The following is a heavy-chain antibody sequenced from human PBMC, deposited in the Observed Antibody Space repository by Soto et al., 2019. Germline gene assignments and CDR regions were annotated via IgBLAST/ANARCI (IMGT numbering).Heavy chain of an antibody. V-gene: IGHV4-61*08. J-gene: IGHJ6*02. Sequence: SETLSLTCTVSGGSISSGAYYWSWIRQHPGKGLEWIGYIYYSGITNYNPSLKSRVTISVDTSKNQFSLKLSSVTAADTAVYYCARYKSNYYYGMDVWGQGTTVTVSS. CDR2: IYYSGIT. D-gene: IGHD1-20*01. CDR3: ARYKSNYYYGMDV. CDR1: GGSISSGAYY.